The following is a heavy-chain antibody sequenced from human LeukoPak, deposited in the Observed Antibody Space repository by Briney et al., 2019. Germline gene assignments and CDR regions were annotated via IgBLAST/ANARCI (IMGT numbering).Heavy chain of an antibody. V-gene: IGHV3-23*01. D-gene: IGHD3-10*02. CDR2: IRGGGAGA. CDR1: GFTFTSYA. J-gene: IGHJ3*02. CDR3: AKCSASYDNDALDM. Sequence: GGSLRLSCAASGFTFTSYAMNWVRQAPGKGLKWVAFIRGGGAGARYADAAKGRFTISRDNSKNTLYLHMNTLRVEATATYYCAKCSASYDNDALDMWGQGTVVIVSS.